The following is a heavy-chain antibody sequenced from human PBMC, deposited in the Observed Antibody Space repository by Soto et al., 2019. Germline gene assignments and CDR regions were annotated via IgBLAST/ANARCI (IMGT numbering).Heavy chain of an antibody. Sequence: GASVKVSCKASGGTFSSYAISWVRQAPGQGLEWMGGIIPIFGTANYAQKFQGRVTITADESASTAYMELSSLRSEDTAVYYCARATGDYYYYGMDVWGQGTTVTVSS. CDR2: IIPIFGTA. CDR3: ARATGDYYYYGMDV. D-gene: IGHD7-27*01. CDR1: GGTFSSYA. V-gene: IGHV1-69*13. J-gene: IGHJ6*02.